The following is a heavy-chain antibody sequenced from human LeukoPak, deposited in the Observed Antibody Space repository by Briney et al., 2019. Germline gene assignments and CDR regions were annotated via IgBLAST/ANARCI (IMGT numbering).Heavy chain of an antibody. J-gene: IGHJ4*02. V-gene: IGHV4-39*07. CDR3: ASLKYSGSHYWFDY. CDR2: IYYSGST. D-gene: IGHD1-26*01. CDR1: GGSISSSSYY. Sequence: SETLSLTCTVSGGSISSSSYYWGWIRQPPGKGLEWIGSIYYSGSTYYNLSLKSRVTISVDTSKNQFSLKLSSVTAADTAVYYCASLKYSGSHYWFDYWGQGTLVTVSS.